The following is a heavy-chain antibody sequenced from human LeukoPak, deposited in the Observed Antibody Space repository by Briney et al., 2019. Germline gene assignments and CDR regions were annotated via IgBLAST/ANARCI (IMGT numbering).Heavy chain of an antibody. V-gene: IGHV3-30*02. CDR3: AKDHGIAAAGTSFDY. CDR1: GFTFSSYG. CDR2: IRYDGSNK. Sequence: PGGSLRLSCAASGFTFSSYGMHWVRQAPGKGLEWVAFIRYDGSNKYYADSVKGRFTISRDNSKNTLYLQMNSLRAEDTAVYYCAKDHGIAAAGTSFDYWGQGTLVTVSS. D-gene: IGHD6-13*01. J-gene: IGHJ4*02.